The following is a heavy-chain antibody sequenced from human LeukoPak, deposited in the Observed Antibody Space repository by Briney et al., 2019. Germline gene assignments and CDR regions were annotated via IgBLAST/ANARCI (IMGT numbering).Heavy chain of an antibody. D-gene: IGHD6-6*01. Sequence: SQTLPLTCAICGHHLSINSALGKSIRQSPSGVLEWQRWIYYSSKWYNDYAVSVKSGTTFVPDTSKNQFSMQLNSVAPEDTAVYYCTRRGPAGSSSSGMDVWGQGTTVTVSS. CDR2: IYYSSKWYN. V-gene: IGHV6-1*01. CDR3: TRRGPAGSSSSGMDV. J-gene: IGHJ6*02. CDR1: GHHLSINSAL.